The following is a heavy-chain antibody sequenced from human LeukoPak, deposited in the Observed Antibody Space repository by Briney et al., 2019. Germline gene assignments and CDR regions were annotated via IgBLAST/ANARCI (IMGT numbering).Heavy chain of an antibody. Sequence: GGSLRLSCAASGFTFDDYAMHWVRQAPGKGREWGSGISWNSGSIGYADSVKGRFTISRDNAKNSLYLQMNSLRAEDTALYYCAKVTSSGYDDKYYFDYWGQGTLVTVSS. V-gene: IGHV3-9*01. CDR3: AKVTSSGYDDKYYFDY. J-gene: IGHJ4*02. CDR2: ISWNSGSI. D-gene: IGHD5-12*01. CDR1: GFTFDDYA.